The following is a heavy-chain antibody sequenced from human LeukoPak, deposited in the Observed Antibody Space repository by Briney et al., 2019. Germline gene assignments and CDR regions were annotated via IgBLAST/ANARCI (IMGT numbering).Heavy chain of an antibody. CDR1: GFTVSSNY. D-gene: IGHD2-2*01. CDR2: IYSGGST. V-gene: IGHV3-53*01. CDR3: ARRGYQLLWGYYYYYMDV. Sequence: PGGSLRLSCAASGFTVSSNYMSWVRQAPGKGLEWVSVIYSGGSTYYADSVKGRFTISRDNSKNTLYLQMNSLRAEDTAVYYCARRGYQLLWGYYYYYMDVWGKGTTVTVSS. J-gene: IGHJ6*03.